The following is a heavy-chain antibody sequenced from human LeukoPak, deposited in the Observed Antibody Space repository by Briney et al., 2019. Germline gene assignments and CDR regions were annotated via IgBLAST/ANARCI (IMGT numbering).Heavy chain of an antibody. CDR2: IDSDVSVT. CDR1: GFTFSEYR. V-gene: IGHV3-74*01. D-gene: IGHD1-26*01. Sequence: PGGSLRLSCAASGFTFSEYRMHCVRQAPGKGLVWVSRIDSDVSVTTYADSVKGRFTISRDNAKNTLFLQMNSLRAEDTAVYYCARVVGGVPFWGQGTLVTVSS. J-gene: IGHJ4*02. CDR3: ARVVGGVPF.